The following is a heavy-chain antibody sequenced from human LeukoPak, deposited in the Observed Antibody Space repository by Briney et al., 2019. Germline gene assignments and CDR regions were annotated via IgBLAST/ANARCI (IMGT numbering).Heavy chain of an antibody. CDR3: ARGSAPDNSNSNIDSDDY. J-gene: IGHJ4*02. CDR2: ISYDGSNK. V-gene: IGHV3-30*04. Sequence: PGGSLRLSCAASGFTFSSYAMHWVRQAPGKGLEWVAVISYDGSNKYYADSVKGRLIISRDNSKNTVYLQMNSLRPEDTAVYYCARGSAPDNSNSNIDSDDYWGQGTLVTVSS. D-gene: IGHD2/OR15-2a*01. CDR1: GFTFSSYA.